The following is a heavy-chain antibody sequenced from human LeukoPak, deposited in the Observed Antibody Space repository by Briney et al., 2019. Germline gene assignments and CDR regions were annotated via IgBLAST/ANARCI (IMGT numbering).Heavy chain of an antibody. CDR2: IYYSGST. V-gene: IGHV4-59*02. CDR1: GDSVSGYY. Sequence: SETLSLTCGVSGDSVSGYYWSWIRQPPGKGLEWIGYIYYSGSTNYNPSLKSRVTISVDTSKNQFSLKLSSVTAADTAVYYCARDYRLESFDYWGQGTLVTVSS. CDR3: ARDYRLESFDY. D-gene: IGHD3-16*02. J-gene: IGHJ4*02.